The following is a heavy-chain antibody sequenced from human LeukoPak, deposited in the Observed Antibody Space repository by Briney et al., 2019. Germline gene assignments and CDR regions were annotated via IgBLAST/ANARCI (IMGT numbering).Heavy chain of an antibody. J-gene: IGHJ3*02. CDR3: AREFRRSSVLRFLEWPRGAFDI. Sequence: GASVKVSCKASGYTFTGYYMHWVRQAPGQGLEWMGWINPNSGGTNYAQKFQGRVTMTRDTTISTAYMELSRLRSDDTAVYYCAREFRRSSVLRFLEWPRGAFDIWGQGTMVTVSS. CDR2: INPNSGGT. V-gene: IGHV1-2*02. D-gene: IGHD3-3*01. CDR1: GYTFTGYY.